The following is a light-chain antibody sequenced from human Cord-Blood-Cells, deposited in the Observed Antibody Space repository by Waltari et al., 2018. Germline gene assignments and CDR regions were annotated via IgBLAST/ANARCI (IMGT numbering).Light chain of an antibody. CDR1: KSISSY. V-gene: IGKV1-39*01. Sequence: DIQMTQSPSSLSSSVGDRATITYRASKSISSYLNWYQQKPGKAPKLLIYAASSLQSGVSSRFSGSGAGTDFTLTISSLQPEDFATYYCQQSYSTPLTFGGGTKVEIK. CDR2: AAS. J-gene: IGKJ4*01. CDR3: QQSYSTPLT.